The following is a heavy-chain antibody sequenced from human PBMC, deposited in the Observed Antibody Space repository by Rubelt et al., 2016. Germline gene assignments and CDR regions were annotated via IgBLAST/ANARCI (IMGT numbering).Heavy chain of an antibody. J-gene: IGHJ6*02. CDR3: GRDMNV. CDR2: IKQDGGEK. V-gene: IGHV3-7*04. Sequence: EVQLVESGGGLVQPGGSLRLSCAASGFTFSTYWMSWVRQAPGKGLEWVANIKQDGGEKNYVDSVKGRFTISGDNAKNSRYLQMSSLGAEDTAVYYWGRDMNVWGQGTTVTVSS. CDR1: GFTFSTYW.